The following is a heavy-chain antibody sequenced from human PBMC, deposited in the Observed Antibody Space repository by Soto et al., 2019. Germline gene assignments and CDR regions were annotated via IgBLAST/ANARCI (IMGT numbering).Heavy chain of an antibody. Sequence: EVQLVESGGGLVQPGRSLRLSCAASGFTFDDYAMHWVRQAPGKGLEWVSGISWNSGSIGYADSVKGRFTISRDNAKNSLYLQMNSLRAEDTALYYCAKGVRVTPLVTEFDYWGQGTLVTVSS. D-gene: IGHD2-21*02. CDR1: GFTFDDYA. J-gene: IGHJ4*02. V-gene: IGHV3-9*01. CDR2: ISWNSGSI. CDR3: AKGVRVTPLVTEFDY.